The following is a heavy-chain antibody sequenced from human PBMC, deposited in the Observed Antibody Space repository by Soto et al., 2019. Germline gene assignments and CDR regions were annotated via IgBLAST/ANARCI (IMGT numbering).Heavy chain of an antibody. CDR3: ARARWYCSGTSCSGRPYNWFDP. D-gene: IGHD2-2*01. CDR2: ISYDGSNK. CDR1: GFTFSSYA. Sequence: QVQLVESGGGVVQPGRSLRLSCAASGFTFSSYAMHWVRQAPGKGLEWVAVISYDGSNKYYADSVKGRLTISRDNSKNTLYLQMNSLRAEDTAVYYCARARWYCSGTSCSGRPYNWFDPWGQGTLVTVSS. J-gene: IGHJ5*02. V-gene: IGHV3-30-3*01.